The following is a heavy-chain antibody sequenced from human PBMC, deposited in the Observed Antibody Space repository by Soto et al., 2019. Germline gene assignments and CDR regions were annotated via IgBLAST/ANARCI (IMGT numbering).Heavy chain of an antibody. Sequence: ASVKVSCKASGYTFTGYYMHWVRQAPGQGLEWMGWINPNSGGTNYAQKFQGWVTMTRDTSISTAYMELSRLRSDDTAVYYCASINSLYCSSTSCYALDIWGQGTMVTVS. CDR1: GYTFTGYY. J-gene: IGHJ3*02. D-gene: IGHD2-2*01. CDR2: INPNSGGT. CDR3: ASINSLYCSSTSCYALDI. V-gene: IGHV1-2*04.